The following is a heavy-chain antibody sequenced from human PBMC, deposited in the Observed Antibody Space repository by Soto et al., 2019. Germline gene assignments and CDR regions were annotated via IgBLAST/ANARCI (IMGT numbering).Heavy chain of an antibody. CDR2: ISAYNGIT. V-gene: IGHV1-18*01. CDR1: GYTFTSYG. Sequence: VASVKVSCKASGYTFTSYGISWVRQAPGQGLEWMGWISAYNGITNYAQKLQGRVTMTTDTSTSTAYMELRSLRSDDTAVYYCARDRPSSIAAAAAAEYFQHWGQGTLVTVSS. CDR3: ARDRPSSIAAAAAAEYFQH. D-gene: IGHD6-13*01. J-gene: IGHJ1*01.